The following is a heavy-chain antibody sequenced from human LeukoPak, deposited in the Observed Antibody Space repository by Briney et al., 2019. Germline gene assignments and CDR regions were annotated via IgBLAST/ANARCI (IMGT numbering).Heavy chain of an antibody. CDR3: ARANLVYYYDSSGPQNFDY. J-gene: IGHJ4*02. D-gene: IGHD3-22*01. CDR2: ISAYNGNT. CDR1: EYTFTGYY. Sequence: ASVKVSCKASEYTFTGYYIHWVRQAPGQGLEWMGWISAYNGNTNYAQKLQGRVTMTTDTSTSTAYMELRSLRSDDTAVYYCARANLVYYYDSSGPQNFDYWGQGTLVTVSS. V-gene: IGHV1-18*04.